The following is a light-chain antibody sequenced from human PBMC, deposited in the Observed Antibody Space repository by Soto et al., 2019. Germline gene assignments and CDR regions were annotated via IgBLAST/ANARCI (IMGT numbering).Light chain of an antibody. V-gene: IGKV1-39*01. CDR3: QQTYSAPWG. CDR2: AAS. J-gene: IGKJ1*01. CDR1: QSMSRY. Sequence: DIPVTQSPSSLSASVGDRVTITCRASQSMSRYLNWYQQKSGKAPKLLIYAASNLPRGVPSRFSGSGSGTDFTLPIRSLHPDDVATYYCQQTYSAPWGFGQGTKV.